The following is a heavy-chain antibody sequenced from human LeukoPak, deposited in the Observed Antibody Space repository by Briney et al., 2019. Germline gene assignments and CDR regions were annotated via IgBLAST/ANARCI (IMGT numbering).Heavy chain of an antibody. Sequence: GGSLRLSCAASGFTFGDYYMSWIRQAPGKGLEWVSYISSSGSTIYYADSVKGRFTISRDNAKNSLYLQMNSLRAEDTAVYYCVRTNSGYGLAEDYWGQGTLVTVSS. CDR1: GFTFGDYY. CDR2: ISSSGSTI. V-gene: IGHV3-11*01. CDR3: VRTNSGYGLAEDY. J-gene: IGHJ4*02. D-gene: IGHD5-12*01.